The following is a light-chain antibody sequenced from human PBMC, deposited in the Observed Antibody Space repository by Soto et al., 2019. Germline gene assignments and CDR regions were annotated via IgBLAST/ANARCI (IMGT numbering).Light chain of an antibody. CDR3: CSYAGNPWV. V-gene: IGLV2-11*01. J-gene: IGLJ3*02. CDR1: SSDVGGYNR. Sequence: QSALTQPRSVSGSRGRSVTISCIGTSSDVGGYNRVSWYRQDPGKAPKLIIYDVANRPSGVPDRFSGAKSGNTASLTISGLQAEDEADYYCCSYAGNPWVFGGGTKLTVL. CDR2: DVA.